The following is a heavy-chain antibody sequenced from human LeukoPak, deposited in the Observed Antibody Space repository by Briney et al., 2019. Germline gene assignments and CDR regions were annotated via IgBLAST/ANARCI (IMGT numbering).Heavy chain of an antibody. J-gene: IGHJ5*02. CDR2: ISYRGST. Sequence: SETLSLTCTVSSGSISSGSYFWGCLRQSPGKGLEWIGSISYRGSTYYNPSLKTRVTVSVDTSKNHFSLKVTSVTAADTAVYYCARWVGNRNWFDPWGQGTLVTVSS. D-gene: IGHD1-26*01. V-gene: IGHV4-39*07. CDR3: ARWVGNRNWFDP. CDR1: SGSISSGSYF.